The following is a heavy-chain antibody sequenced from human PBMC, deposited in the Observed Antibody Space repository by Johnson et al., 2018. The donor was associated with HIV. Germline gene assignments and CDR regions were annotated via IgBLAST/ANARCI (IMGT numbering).Heavy chain of an antibody. J-gene: IGHJ3*02. CDR2: ISYDGSNK. V-gene: IGHV3-30*03. CDR1: GFTLSTYG. Sequence: QVQLVESGGGLVQPGGSLRLSCAASGFTLSTYGMHWVRQAPGKGLEWVAVISYDGSNKYYADSVKGRFTISRDNSKNTLYLQMNSLKTEDTAVYYCTRQADIWGQGTMVTVSS. CDR3: TRQADI.